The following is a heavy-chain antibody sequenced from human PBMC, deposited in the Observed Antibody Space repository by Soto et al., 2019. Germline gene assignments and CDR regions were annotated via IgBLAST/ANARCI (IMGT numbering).Heavy chain of an antibody. CDR3: ASEADYVNWFDP. CDR1: GFTFSSYS. V-gene: IGHV3-48*01. CDR2: ISSSSSTI. Sequence: EVQLVESGGGLVQPGGSLRLSCAASGFTFSSYSMNWVRQAPGKGLEWVSYISSSSSTIYYADSVKGRFTISRDNAKNSLKRKMNSLRAEDRAVYYRASEADYVNWFDPWGQGTLVAVSS. D-gene: IGHD4-17*01. J-gene: IGHJ5*02.